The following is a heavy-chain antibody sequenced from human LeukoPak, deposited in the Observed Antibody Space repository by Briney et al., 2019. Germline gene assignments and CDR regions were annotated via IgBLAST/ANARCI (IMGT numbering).Heavy chain of an antibody. CDR3: ARFEREYCSSTSCYQSAEYFQH. CDR1: GFTFSSYA. V-gene: IGHV3-30-3*01. Sequence: PGRSLRLSCAASGFTFSSYAMHWVRQAPGKGLEWVAVISYDGSNKYYADSVKGRFTISRDNSKNTLYLQMNSLRAEDTAVYYCARFEREYCSSTSCYQSAEYFQHWGQGTLVTVSS. J-gene: IGHJ1*01. D-gene: IGHD2-2*01. CDR2: ISYDGSNK.